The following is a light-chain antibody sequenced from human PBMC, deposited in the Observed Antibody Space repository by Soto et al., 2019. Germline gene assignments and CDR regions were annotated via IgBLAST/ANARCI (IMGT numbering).Light chain of an antibody. V-gene: IGLV3-21*04. J-gene: IGLJ2*01. Sequence: SYEPTQPPSVSVAPGKTARITCGGNNIGSKSVHWYQQKPGQAPVLVIYYDSDRPSGIPERFSGSNSGNTATLTISRVEAGDEADYYCQVWDSSSDRDVVFGGGTQLTVL. CDR2: YDS. CDR1: NIGSKS. CDR3: QVWDSSSDRDVV.